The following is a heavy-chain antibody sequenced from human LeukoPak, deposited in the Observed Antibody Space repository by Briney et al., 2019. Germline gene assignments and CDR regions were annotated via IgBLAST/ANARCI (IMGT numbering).Heavy chain of an antibody. V-gene: IGHV3-48*01. J-gene: IGHJ4*02. CDR2: ISSSSSTI. CDR1: GFTFSSYS. Sequence: GGSLRLSCVASGFTFSSYSMNWVRQAPGKGLEWVSYISSSSSTIYYADSVKGRFTISRDNSKNTLYLQMNSLRAEDTAVYYCAKGGALLLWFGELPYFDYWGQGTLVTVSS. CDR3: AKGGALLLWFGELPYFDY. D-gene: IGHD3-10*01.